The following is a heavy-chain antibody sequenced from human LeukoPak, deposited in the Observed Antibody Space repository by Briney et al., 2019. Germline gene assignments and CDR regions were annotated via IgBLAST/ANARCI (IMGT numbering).Heavy chain of an antibody. V-gene: IGHV4-38-2*01. CDR3: ASTGTTALFDY. CDR2: IYRSGST. CDR1: GYSISSGYY. Sequence: SXXLSLTCAVSGYSISSGYYWGWIRPPPGKGLEWIGSIYRSGSTYYNPSLKSRVTISVDTSKNQFSLKLSSETAADTAVYYCASTGTTALFDYWGQGTLVTVSS. D-gene: IGHD1-7*01. J-gene: IGHJ4*02.